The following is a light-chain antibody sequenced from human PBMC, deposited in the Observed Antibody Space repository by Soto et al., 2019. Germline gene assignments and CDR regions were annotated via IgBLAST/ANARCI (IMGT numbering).Light chain of an antibody. V-gene: IGKV3-20*01. Sequence: ETVLTQSPGTLSLSPGERATLSCRASLSVTSRYLAWYQQKPGQAPRLLIYAASTRATGIPDRFSGSASETDFTLTINRLEPEDSAVYYCQQYASAPFSLGPGTKVDIK. CDR1: LSVTSRY. CDR3: QQYASAPFS. J-gene: IGKJ3*01. CDR2: AAS.